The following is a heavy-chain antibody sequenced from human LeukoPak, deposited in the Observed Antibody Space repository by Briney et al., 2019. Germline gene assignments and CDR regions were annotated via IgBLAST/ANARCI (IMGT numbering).Heavy chain of an antibody. CDR2: IYYSGST. D-gene: IGHD3-10*01. Sequence: NTSETLSLTCAVSGGSISSGGYSWSWIRQPPGKGLEWIGYIYYSGSTYYNPSLKSRVTISVDTSKNQFSLKLSSVTAADTAVYYCARVKGYYYGSGSIWGQGTLVTVSS. V-gene: IGHV4-30-4*07. J-gene: IGHJ4*02. CDR3: ARVKGYYYGSGSI. CDR1: GGSISSGGYS.